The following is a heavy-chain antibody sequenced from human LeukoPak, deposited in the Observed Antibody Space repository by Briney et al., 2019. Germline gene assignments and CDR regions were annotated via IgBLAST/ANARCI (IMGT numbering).Heavy chain of an antibody. CDR1: GGSISTYY. CDR2: IYTSGST. Sequence: SETLSLTCTVSGGSISTYYWSWIRQPAGKGLEWIGRIYTSGSTNYNPSLKSRVTISVDTSKNQFSLTLNSVTAADTAVYYCAREYSSSSGRVFDCWGQGTLVTVSS. J-gene: IGHJ4*02. D-gene: IGHD6-6*01. CDR3: AREYSSSSGRVFDC. V-gene: IGHV4-4*07.